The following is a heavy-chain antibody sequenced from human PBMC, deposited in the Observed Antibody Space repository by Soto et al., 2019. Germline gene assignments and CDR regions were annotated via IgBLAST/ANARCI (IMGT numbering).Heavy chain of an antibody. Sequence: ESGPTLVNPTQTLTLTCTFSGFSLSTSGVGVGWIRQPPGKALEWLALIYWDDDKRYSPSLKSRLTITKDTSKNQVVLTMTNMDPVDTAPDYWAHQQRGWYPGFWDQGTLVTVSA. J-gene: IGHJ4*02. CDR2: IYWDDDK. V-gene: IGHV2-5*02. CDR1: GFSLSTSGVG. D-gene: IGHD6-19*01. CDR3: AHQQRGWYPGF.